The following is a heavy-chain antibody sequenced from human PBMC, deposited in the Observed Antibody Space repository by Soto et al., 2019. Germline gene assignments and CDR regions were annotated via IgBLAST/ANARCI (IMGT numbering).Heavy chain of an antibody. CDR2: IYYSGST. Sequence: PSETMSLTCTASGGSISSYYWSWIRQPPGKGLEWIGHIYYSGSTNYNPSLKSRVTISVDTSKNQFSLKLSSVTAADTAVYYCARWGDDDYIWGSYLFYFDYWGQGTLVTVSS. CDR3: ARWGDDDYIWGSYLFYFDY. D-gene: IGHD3-16*02. J-gene: IGHJ4*02. V-gene: IGHV4-59*01. CDR1: GGSISSYY.